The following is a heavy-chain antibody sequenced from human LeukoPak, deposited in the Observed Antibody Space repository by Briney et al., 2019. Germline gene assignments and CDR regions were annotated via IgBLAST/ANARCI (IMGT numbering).Heavy chain of an antibody. V-gene: IGHV4-59*08. CDR2: IYYSGIT. J-gene: IGHJ3*02. Sequence: SETLSLTCTVSGGSISSYYWSWIRQPPGKTLEWIGFIYYSGITIYNPSLRNRVTMSVDTSKNQFSLRLSSVTAADTAVYYCARLTYGDIWGQGTMVTVSS. D-gene: IGHD2-8*01. CDR1: GGSISSYY. CDR3: ARLTYGDI.